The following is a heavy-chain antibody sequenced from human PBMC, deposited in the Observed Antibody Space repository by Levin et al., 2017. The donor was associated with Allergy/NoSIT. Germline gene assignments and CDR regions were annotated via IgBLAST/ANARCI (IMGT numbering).Heavy chain of an antibody. CDR2: IYHSGST. D-gene: IGHD5-18*01. CDR3: ARVFWIQGVDY. V-gene: IGHV4-38-2*01. J-gene: IGHJ4*02. CDR1: GYSISSGYY. Sequence: SQTLSLTCAVSGYSISSGYYWGWIRQPPGKGLEWIGSIYHSGSTYYNPSLKSRVTISVDTSKNQFSLKLSSVTAADTAVYYCARVFWIQGVDYWGQGTLVTVSS.